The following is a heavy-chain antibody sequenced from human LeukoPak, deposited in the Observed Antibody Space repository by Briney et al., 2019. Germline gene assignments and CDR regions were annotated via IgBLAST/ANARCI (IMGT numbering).Heavy chain of an antibody. V-gene: IGHV4-59*01. CDR2: IYYSGST. D-gene: IGHD1-26*01. J-gene: IGHJ5*02. CDR3: AREGIVGATFNWFDP. CDR1: GGSISSYY. Sequence: PSETLSLTCTVSGGSISSYYWSWIRQPPGKGLEWIGYIYYSGSTNYNPSLKSRVTISVDTSKNQFSLKLSSVTAADTAVYYCAREGIVGATFNWFDPWGQGTLVTVSS.